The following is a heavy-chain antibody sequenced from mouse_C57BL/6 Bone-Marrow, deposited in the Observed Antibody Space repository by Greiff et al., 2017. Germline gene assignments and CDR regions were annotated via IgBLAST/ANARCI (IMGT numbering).Heavy chain of an antibody. D-gene: IGHD2-5*01. CDR3: ERHGDYYSNFWLAY. J-gene: IGHJ3*01. V-gene: IGHV5-6*01. Sequence: EVQLVESGGDLVKPGGSLKLSCAASGFTFSSYGMSWVRQTPDKRLEWVATISSGGRYTYYPDSVTGRFTISSDNAKNTLYLQMSSMKSEDTSMYYCERHGDYYSNFWLAYWGQGTLVTVSA. CDR1: GFTFSSYG. CDR2: ISSGGRYT.